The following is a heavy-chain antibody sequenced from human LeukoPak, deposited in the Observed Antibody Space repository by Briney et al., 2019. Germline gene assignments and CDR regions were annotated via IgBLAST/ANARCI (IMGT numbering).Heavy chain of an antibody. V-gene: IGHV3-7*01. CDR1: GFTFGTYW. CDR2: IKVDGSEK. D-gene: IGHD1-26*01. CDR3: ARIVGALNY. Sequence: GGSLRLSCTASGFTFGTYWMTWVRQAPGRGLEWVANIKVDGSEKYYVDSVKGRFTISRDNAKNSLYLQMNSLRAEDTAVYYCARIVGALNYWGQGTLVTVSS. J-gene: IGHJ4*02.